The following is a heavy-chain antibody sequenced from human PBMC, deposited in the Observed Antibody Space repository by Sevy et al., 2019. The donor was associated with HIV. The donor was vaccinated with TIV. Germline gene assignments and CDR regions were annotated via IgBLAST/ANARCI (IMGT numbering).Heavy chain of an antibody. J-gene: IGHJ4*02. CDR2: ISGYNGNT. CDR1: GYMFTTYG. CDR3: ARRSAAGGLPLDY. D-gene: IGHD2-15*01. V-gene: IGHV1-18*01. Sequence: ASVKVSCKTSGYMFTTYGINWVRQAPGQGLEWMGWISGYNGNTKYGQKFEGGVTMTIDTSSTTAYMELRSLRADDTAVYFCARRSAAGGLPLDYWGQGTLVTVSS.